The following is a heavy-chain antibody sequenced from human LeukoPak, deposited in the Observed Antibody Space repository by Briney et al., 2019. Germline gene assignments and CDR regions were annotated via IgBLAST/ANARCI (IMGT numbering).Heavy chain of an antibody. CDR3: AKALYGDYVGDY. Sequence: GGSLRLSCAASGFTFSDYYMSWVRQAPGKGLEGVSSISVSGGSTYYADSVKGRFTISRDNSKNTLYLQMNSLRAEDTAVYYCAKALYGDYVGDYWGQGTLVTVSS. CDR1: GFTFSDYY. V-gene: IGHV3-23*01. CDR2: ISVSGGST. J-gene: IGHJ4*02. D-gene: IGHD4-17*01.